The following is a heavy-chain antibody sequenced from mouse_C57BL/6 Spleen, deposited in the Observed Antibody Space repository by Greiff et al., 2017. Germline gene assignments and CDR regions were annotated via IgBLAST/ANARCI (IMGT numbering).Heavy chain of an antibody. V-gene: IGHV7-3*01. J-gene: IGHJ2*01. Sequence: EVKLMESGGGLVQPGGSLSLSCAASGFTFTDYYMSWVRQPPGKALEWFGFISNKAPGYTTAYSASVNGRFNISRDNSQSILYLQMNAMRAEDSATYYCARSTGYYFDYWGQGTTLTVSS. CDR3: ARSTGYYFDY. CDR1: GFTFTDYY. CDR2: ISNKAPGYTT. D-gene: IGHD4-1*02.